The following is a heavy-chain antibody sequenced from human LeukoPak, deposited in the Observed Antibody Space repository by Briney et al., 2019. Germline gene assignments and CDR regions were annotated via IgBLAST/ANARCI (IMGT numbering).Heavy chain of an antibody. CDR3: ARGGFGGDY. V-gene: IGHV4-34*01. CDR1: GGSFSGYY. D-gene: IGHD3-10*01. CDR2: ISHSGST. Sequence: SETLSLTCAVYGGSFSGYYWSWIRQPPGKGLEWIGEISHSGSTYYNPSLKSRVTISVDTSKNQFSLKLSSVTAADTAVYYCARGGFGGDYWGQGTLVTVSS. J-gene: IGHJ4*02.